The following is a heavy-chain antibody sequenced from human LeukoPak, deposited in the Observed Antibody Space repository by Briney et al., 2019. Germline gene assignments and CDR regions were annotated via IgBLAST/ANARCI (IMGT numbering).Heavy chain of an antibody. CDR3: AKGDPPTYYDILTGQDY. V-gene: IGHV3-23*01. D-gene: IGHD3-9*01. CDR2: ISAGGGST. CDR1: GFTSSSYA. J-gene: IGHJ4*02. Sequence: SLTLSWPAYGFTSSSYAMSCVRQVPGKGMEWDAGISAGGGSTYYAGSVKGRFTIYRDNSKSMLYLQLNSLRAEDTAVYYCAKGDPPTYYDILTGQDYWGQGTLVTVSS.